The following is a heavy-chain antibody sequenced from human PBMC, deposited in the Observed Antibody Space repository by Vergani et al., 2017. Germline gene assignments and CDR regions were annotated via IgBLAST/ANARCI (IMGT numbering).Heavy chain of an antibody. CDR3: AREVVRGVPYPYLIDY. V-gene: IGHV4-31*11. J-gene: IGHJ4*02. CDR1: GGSISSGGYY. D-gene: IGHD3-10*01. CDR2: IYYSGST. Sequence: QLQLQESGSGLVKPSQTLSLTCAVSGGSISSGGYYWSWIRQHPGKGLEWIGYIYYSGSTYYNPSLKSRVTISVDTSKNQFSLKLSSVTAADTAVYYCAREVVRGVPYPYLIDYWGQGTLVTVSS.